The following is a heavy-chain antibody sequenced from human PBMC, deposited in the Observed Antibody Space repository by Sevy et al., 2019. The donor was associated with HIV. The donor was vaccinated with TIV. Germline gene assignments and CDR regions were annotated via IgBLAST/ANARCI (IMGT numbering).Heavy chain of an antibody. CDR3: AKSMDTVTTLDY. Sequence: GGSLRLSCAASRFTFSLYGMHWVRQAPGKGLEWVALISKDGSNKYYADSVKGRFTVSRDNSNNTLYLQLDSLGPEDTAMCYCAKSMDTVTTLDYWGPGTLVTVSS. CDR1: RFTFSLYG. J-gene: IGHJ4*02. V-gene: IGHV3-30*18. CDR2: ISKDGSNK. D-gene: IGHD4-17*01.